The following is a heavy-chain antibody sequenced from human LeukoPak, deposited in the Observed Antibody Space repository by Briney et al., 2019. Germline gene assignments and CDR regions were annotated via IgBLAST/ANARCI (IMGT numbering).Heavy chain of an antibody. CDR3: AKDLSRFGGVHDDAFDI. CDR2: ISYDGSNK. CDR1: GFTFSSYA. J-gene: IGHJ3*02. D-gene: IGHD3-10*01. Sequence: GGSLRLSCAASGFTFSSYAMHWVRQAPGKGLEWVAVISYDGSNKYYADSVKGRFTISRDNSKNTLYLQMNSLRAEDTAVYYCAKDLSRFGGVHDDAFDIWGQGTMVTVSS. V-gene: IGHV3-30-3*01.